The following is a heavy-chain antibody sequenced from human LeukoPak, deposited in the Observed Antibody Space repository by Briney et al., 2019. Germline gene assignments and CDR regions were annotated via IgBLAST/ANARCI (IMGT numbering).Heavy chain of an antibody. CDR1: GFTFSSYG. CDR3: AKDRRIYSGYDRAAFDI. J-gene: IGHJ3*02. Sequence: GGSLRLSCAASGFTFSSYGMHWVRQAPGKGLEWVAVISYDGSNKYYADSVKGRFTISRDNSKNTLYLQMNSLRAEDTAVYYCAKDRRIYSGYDRAAFDIWGQGTMVTVSS. CDR2: ISYDGSNK. D-gene: IGHD5-12*01. V-gene: IGHV3-30*18.